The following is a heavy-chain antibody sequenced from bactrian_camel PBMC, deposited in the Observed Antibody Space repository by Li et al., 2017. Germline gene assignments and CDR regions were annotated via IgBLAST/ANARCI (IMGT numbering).Heavy chain of an antibody. CDR2: IVANGVT. CDR1: GRNYVKWC. CDR3: AARGPYCYTKLSVRDFTY. J-gene: IGHJ6*01. Sequence: QLVESGGDSVQAGGSLRLSCAASGRNYVKWCMGWFRQVPGKERERVAHIVANGVTLYAESVKGRFTISQDNAKNTVYLQMNSLKPEDTAMYYCAARGPYCYTKLSVRDFTYWGQGT. D-gene: IGHD2*01. V-gene: IGHV3S53*01.